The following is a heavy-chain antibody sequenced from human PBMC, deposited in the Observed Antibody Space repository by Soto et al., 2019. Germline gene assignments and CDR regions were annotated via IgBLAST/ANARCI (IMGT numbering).Heavy chain of an antibody. CDR3: AREGVGATGFYYYYGMDV. CDR2: IYYSGST. J-gene: IGHJ6*02. D-gene: IGHD1-26*01. CDR1: GGSISSYY. Sequence: SETLSLTCTVSGGSISSYYWSWIRQPPGKGLEWIGYIYYSGSTNYNPSLKSRVTISVDTSKNQFSLKLSSVTAADTAVYYCAREGVGATGFYYYYGMDVWGQGTTVTVSS. V-gene: IGHV4-59*01.